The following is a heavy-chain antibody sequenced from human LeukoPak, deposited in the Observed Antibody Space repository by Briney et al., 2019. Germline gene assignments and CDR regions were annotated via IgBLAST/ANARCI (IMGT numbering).Heavy chain of an antibody. CDR1: GGSISSHY. CDR2: IYYSGST. CDR3: ARVRHCSGGSCYSFDYYYYYMDV. J-gene: IGHJ6*03. V-gene: IGHV4-59*11. D-gene: IGHD2-15*01. Sequence: PSETLSLTCTVSGGSISSHYWSWIRQPPGKGLEWIGYIYYSGSTNYNPSLKSRVTISVDTSKNQFSLKLSSVTAADTAVYYCARVRHCSGGSCYSFDYYYYYMDVWGKGTTVTVSS.